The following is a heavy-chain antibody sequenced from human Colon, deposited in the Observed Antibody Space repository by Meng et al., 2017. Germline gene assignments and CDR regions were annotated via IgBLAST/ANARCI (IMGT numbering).Heavy chain of an antibody. CDR1: GFIFSPYV. CDR2: ISFDGGIE. J-gene: IGHJ4*02. CDR3: ARDRAMSASYFDY. Sequence: QVQLVESGGGVVQPGRSLRLSCAASGFIFSPYVMHWVRQAPGKGLEWVAVISFDGGIESYIESAKGRFTISRDNSKNILYLQMNSLRTEDTAVYYCARDRAMSASYFDYWGQGTLVTVSS. V-gene: IGHV3-30*03. D-gene: IGHD2-2*01.